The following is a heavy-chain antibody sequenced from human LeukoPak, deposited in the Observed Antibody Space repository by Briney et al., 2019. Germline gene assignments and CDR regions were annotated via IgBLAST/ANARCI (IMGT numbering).Heavy chain of an antibody. Sequence: GSLRLSCTASGFTCGDYAMSWVRQAPGKGLEWVGFIRSRTYGATTEYASSVKGRFIISRDDSKSIAYLQMNSLKTEDSAVYYCARSMVTFDNWGQGTLVTVSS. CDR2: IRSRTYGATT. J-gene: IGHJ4*02. V-gene: IGHV3-49*04. D-gene: IGHD5-18*01. CDR3: ARSMVTFDN. CDR1: GFTCGDYA.